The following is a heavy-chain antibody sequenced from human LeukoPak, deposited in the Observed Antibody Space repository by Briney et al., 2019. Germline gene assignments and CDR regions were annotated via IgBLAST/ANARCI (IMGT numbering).Heavy chain of an antibody. Sequence: PSETLSLTCNVSGGSINNNNYYWGWIRQPSGKGLEWIGSVYYNGRTYYNPTLNSRVTISLDTSKNQFSLNLTSVTAADTAVFYCARVTYYYYSMDVWGTGTTVTVSS. CDR2: VYYNGRT. V-gene: IGHV4-39*07. CDR3: ARVTYYYYSMDV. CDR1: GGSINNNNYY. J-gene: IGHJ6*04.